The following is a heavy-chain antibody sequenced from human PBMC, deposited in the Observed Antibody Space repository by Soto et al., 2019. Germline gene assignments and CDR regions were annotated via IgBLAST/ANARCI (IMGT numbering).Heavy chain of an antibody. D-gene: IGHD1-26*01. CDR3: AADLAIVGANSDY. V-gene: IGHV1-58*01. CDR1: GFTFTSSA. Sequence: SVKVSCKASGFTFTSSAVQWVRQARGQRLEWIGWIVVGSGNTNYAQKFQERVTITRDMSTSTAYMELSSLRSEDTAVYYCAADLAIVGANSDYWGQGTLVTSPQ. CDR2: IVVGSGNT. J-gene: IGHJ4*02.